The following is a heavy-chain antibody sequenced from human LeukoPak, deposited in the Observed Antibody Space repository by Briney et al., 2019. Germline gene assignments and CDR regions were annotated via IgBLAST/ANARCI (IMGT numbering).Heavy chain of an antibody. V-gene: IGHV1-69*13. CDR3: ARATVTTFNWFDP. J-gene: IGHJ5*02. CDR2: IIPIVGTA. Sequence: RGASVKVSCKASGYTFTSYYMHWVRQAPGQGLEWMGGIIPIVGTAKYAQKFQGRVTITADESTSTAYMELRSLRSEDTAVYYCARATVTTFNWFDPWGQGTVVTVSS. CDR1: GYTFTSYY. D-gene: IGHD4-17*01.